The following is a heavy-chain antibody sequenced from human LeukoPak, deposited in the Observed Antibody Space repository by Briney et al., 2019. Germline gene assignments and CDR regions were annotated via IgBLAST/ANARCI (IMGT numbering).Heavy chain of an antibody. CDR1: GGSISSSY. CDR3: ATHPTVITRFDI. V-gene: IGHV4-59*01. CDR2: IHSSGST. D-gene: IGHD4-23*01. Sequence: EPSETLSLTCTVSGGSISSSYWTWIRQPPRKGLEWIGYIHSSGSTSYNPSLKSRVTISLDMSKNRLSLKLSSVTAADTAVYYCATHPTVITRFDIWGQGTMVTVSS. J-gene: IGHJ3*02.